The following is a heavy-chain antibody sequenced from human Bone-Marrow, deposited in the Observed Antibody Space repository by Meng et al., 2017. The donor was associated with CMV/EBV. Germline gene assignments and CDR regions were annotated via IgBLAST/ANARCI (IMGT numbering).Heavy chain of an antibody. V-gene: IGHV4-39*07. J-gene: IGHJ5*02. CDR2: VYSSGSV. D-gene: IGHD1-7*01. Sequence: SETLSLTCTVSGGSITRPTYYWGWVRQPPGKGLEWIGSVYSSGSVFYNPSLKSRVTISLDSSRNQFSLKLSSMTAADTALYYCATDHDWNYFDPWGQGNLVTVSS. CDR3: ATDHDWNYFDP. CDR1: GGSITRPTYY.